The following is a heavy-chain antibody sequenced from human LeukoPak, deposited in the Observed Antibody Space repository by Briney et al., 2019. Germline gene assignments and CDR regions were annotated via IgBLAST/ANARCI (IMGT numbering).Heavy chain of an antibody. CDR3: ARHIGFDAFDI. CDR2: IFYSGST. J-gene: IGHJ3*02. V-gene: IGHV4-39*01. D-gene: IGHD3-10*01. CDR1: GGSINSTNNY. Sequence: PSETLSLTCTVSGGSINSTNNYWGWVRQPPGKGLEWIGTIFYSGSTYYNPSLKSRVTISGDTSKNQFTLKLSSVTAADAAVYYCARHIGFDAFDIRGQGTMVNGSS.